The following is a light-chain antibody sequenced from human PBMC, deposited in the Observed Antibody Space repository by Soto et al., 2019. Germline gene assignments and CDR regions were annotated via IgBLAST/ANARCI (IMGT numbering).Light chain of an antibody. CDR3: QQRSNWPPLT. Sequence: EIVLTQSPATLSLSPGERATLSCRASQSVSSYLAWYQQKPGQAPRLLIYDASNRATGIPARLSGSGSETDYTLHLSSLAPEDFAVYYCQQRSNWPPLTFGGGTKVEIK. J-gene: IGKJ4*01. CDR1: QSVSSY. V-gene: IGKV3-11*01. CDR2: DAS.